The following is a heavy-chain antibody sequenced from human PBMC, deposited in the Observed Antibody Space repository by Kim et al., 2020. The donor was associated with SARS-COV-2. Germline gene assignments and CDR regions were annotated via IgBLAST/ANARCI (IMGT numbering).Heavy chain of an antibody. CDR2: ISTSGSYI. J-gene: IGHJ6*02. Sequence: GGSLRLSCAASGFTLSDNSMNWVRQAPGKGLEWVSSISTSGSYIYYADSVKGRFTISRDNANNLLYLQMNGLGAEDTAVYYCARGQSASFRRFNAMDVWGHGTTVTVSS. D-gene: IGHD3-10*01. V-gene: IGHV3-21*01. CDR1: GFTLSDNS. CDR3: ARGQSASFRRFNAMDV.